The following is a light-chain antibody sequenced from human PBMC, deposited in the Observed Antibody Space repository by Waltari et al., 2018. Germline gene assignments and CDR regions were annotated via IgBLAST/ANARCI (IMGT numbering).Light chain of an antibody. Sequence: QSALTQPPSASGSPGQSVTISCTGTSSDAGGYNYVSRYQQHPGNTPKLMIYEVSKRPSGVPDRFSGSKSGNTASLTVSGLQAEDEADYYCSSYAGSNNLVFGGGTKLTVL. J-gene: IGLJ2*01. CDR1: SSDAGGYNY. CDR3: SSYAGSNNLV. V-gene: IGLV2-8*01. CDR2: EVS.